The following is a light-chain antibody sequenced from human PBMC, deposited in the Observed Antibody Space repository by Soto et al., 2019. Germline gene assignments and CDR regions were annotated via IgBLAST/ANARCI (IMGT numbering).Light chain of an antibody. Sequence: IVMTQSPATLSVSPGERATLSCRASQSINSNLAWYQQKPGQAPRLLMFRASIRATGFPARFSGSGSGTEFNITISRLEPEDFAVYYCQQYGISPSYTFAQGTKLEIK. J-gene: IGKJ2*01. CDR3: QQYGISPSYT. CDR2: RAS. CDR1: QSINSN. V-gene: IGKV3-15*01.